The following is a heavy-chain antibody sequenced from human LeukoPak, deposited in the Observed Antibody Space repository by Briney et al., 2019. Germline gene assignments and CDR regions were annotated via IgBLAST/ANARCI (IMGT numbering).Heavy chain of an antibody. D-gene: IGHD3-22*01. CDR3: ARGPTYYYDSSGYLSSYYFDY. Sequence: ASVKVSCKASGYTFTGYYMHWVRQAPGQGLEWMGWINPSGGSTSYAQKFQGRVTMTRDTSTSTVYMELSSLRSEDTAVYYCARGPTYYYDSSGYLSSYYFDYWGQGTLVTVSS. J-gene: IGHJ4*02. V-gene: IGHV1-46*01. CDR1: GYTFTGYY. CDR2: INPSGGST.